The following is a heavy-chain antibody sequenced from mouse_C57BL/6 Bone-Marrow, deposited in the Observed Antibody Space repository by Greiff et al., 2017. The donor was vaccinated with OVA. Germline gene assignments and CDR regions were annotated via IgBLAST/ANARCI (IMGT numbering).Heavy chain of an antibody. CDR2: IWSGGST. D-gene: IGHD2-2*01. V-gene: IGHV2-2*01. CDR1: GFSLTSYG. J-gene: IGHJ3*01. Sequence: QVQLQQSGPGLVQPSQSLSITCTVSGFSLTSYGVHWVRQSPGQGLEWLGVIWSGGSTDYNAAFISRLSISKDNSKGQVFFKMNSLQADDTAIYYGARKGSTMVTAWFADWGQGTLVTVAA. CDR3: ARKGSTMVTAWFAD.